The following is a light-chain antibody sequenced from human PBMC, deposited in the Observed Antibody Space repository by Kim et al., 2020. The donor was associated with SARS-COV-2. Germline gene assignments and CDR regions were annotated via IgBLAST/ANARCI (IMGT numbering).Light chain of an antibody. CDR2: GKN. V-gene: IGLV3-19*01. CDR3: NSRDSSAQRYV. J-gene: IGLJ1*01. Sequence: SSELTQDPAVSVALGHTVRITCQGDSLTSYYASWYQQRPGQAPVLVIYGKNNRPSGIPDRFSGSSPGNTASLTITGALAEDEADYYCNSRDSSAQRYVFGTGTKVTVL. CDR1: SLTSYY.